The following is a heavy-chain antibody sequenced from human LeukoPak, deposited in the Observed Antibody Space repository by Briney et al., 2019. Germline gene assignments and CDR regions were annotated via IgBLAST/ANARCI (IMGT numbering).Heavy chain of an antibody. D-gene: IGHD1-14*01. Sequence: GGSLRLSCAASGFTFSSYGMYWVRQAPGKGLEWISFIQFDGSDEFYADSVKGRFIISRDNSKNTLYLQMKSPRVDDTAAYYCAKGVGTTWDGFDVWGQGTVVIVSS. CDR1: GFTFSSYG. J-gene: IGHJ3*01. CDR3: AKGVGTTWDGFDV. CDR2: IQFDGSDE. V-gene: IGHV3-30*02.